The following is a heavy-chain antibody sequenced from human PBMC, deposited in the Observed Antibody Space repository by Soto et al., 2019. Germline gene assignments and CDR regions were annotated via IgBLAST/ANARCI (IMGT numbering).Heavy chain of an antibody. V-gene: IGHV4-30-4*01. J-gene: IGHJ5*02. Sequence: QVQLQESGPGLVKPSQTLSLTCTVSGGSISSGDYYWSWIRQPPGKGLEWIGYIYYSGSTYYNPSIKSRVTISVDTSKNQFSLKLSSVTAADTAVYYCARVDNWNYVNSNWFDPWGQGTLVTVSS. CDR2: IYYSGST. CDR1: GGSISSGDYY. CDR3: ARVDNWNYVNSNWFDP. D-gene: IGHD1-7*01.